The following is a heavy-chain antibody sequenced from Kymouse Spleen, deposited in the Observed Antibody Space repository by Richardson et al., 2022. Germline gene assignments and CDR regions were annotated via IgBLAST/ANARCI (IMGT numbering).Heavy chain of an antibody. CDR3: ARHRSIAAFNWFDP. J-gene: IGHJ5*02. CDR2: IYYSGST. Sequence: QLQLQESGPGLVKPSETLSLTCTVSGGSISSSSYYWGWIRQPPGKGLEWIGSIYYSGSTYYNPSLKSRVTISVDTSKNQFSLKLSSVTAADTAVYYCARHRSIAAFNWFDPWGQGTLVTVSS. V-gene: IGHV4-39*01. D-gene: IGHD6-6*01. CDR1: GGSISSSSYY.